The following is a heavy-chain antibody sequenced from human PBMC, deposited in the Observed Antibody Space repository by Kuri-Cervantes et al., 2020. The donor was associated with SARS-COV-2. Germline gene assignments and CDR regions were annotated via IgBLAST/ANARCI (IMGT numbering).Heavy chain of an antibody. J-gene: IGHJ2*01. CDR3: ARVFSRLWCSGRYFDL. V-gene: IGHV1-69*13. Sequence: SVYVSRKASGGTFSSYAISWVRQAPGQGPEWMGGIIPIFGTANYAQKFQGRVTITADESTSTAYMELSSLRSEDTAVYYFARVFSRLWCSGRYFDLWGRGTLVTVSS. CDR1: GGTFSSYA. CDR2: IIPIFGTA. D-gene: IGHD4/OR15-4a*01.